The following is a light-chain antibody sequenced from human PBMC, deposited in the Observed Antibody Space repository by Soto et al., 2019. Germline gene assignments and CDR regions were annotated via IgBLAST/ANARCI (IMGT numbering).Light chain of an antibody. Sequence: DIQMTHSPSTLSASVGDRVTITCRDSQSISSWLAWYQQKPGKAPKLLIYDASSLESGVPSRFSGSGSGTEFTLTISSLQPDDFATYYCQQYNSYTWTFGQGTKVDIK. CDR2: DAS. CDR3: QQYNSYTWT. J-gene: IGKJ1*01. CDR1: QSISSW. V-gene: IGKV1-5*01.